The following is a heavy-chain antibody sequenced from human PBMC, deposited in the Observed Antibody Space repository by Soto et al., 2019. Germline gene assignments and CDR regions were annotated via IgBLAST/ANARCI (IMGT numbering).Heavy chain of an antibody. CDR1: AFTLSSVG. CDR2: TTYENTE. J-gene: IGHJ6*02. Sequence: GGSLRLSCAASAFTLSSVGMHRVRQAPGKGLEWVGGTTYENTEHYGASLRFRVTISRYNSKDTLYRQMNTLGPEHAGLYYCARVTPGSNLYYFSGLDFWGQGTSVTVSS. D-gene: IGHD1-1*01. V-gene: IGHV3-30*03. CDR3: ARVTPGSNLYYFSGLDF.